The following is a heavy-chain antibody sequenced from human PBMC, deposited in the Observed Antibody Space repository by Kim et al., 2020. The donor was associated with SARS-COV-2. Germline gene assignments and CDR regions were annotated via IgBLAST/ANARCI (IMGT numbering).Heavy chain of an antibody. Sequence: SVKVSCKASGGTFSSYALSWVRQAPGHGLYCMGLLLPILALSNYAHKFQGRVTITADKSTSTAYMELSSLRSEDTAVYYCAREISGYCSSTSCYGSRNFDYSGHGPLVTVSS. CDR3: AREISGYCSSTSCYGSRNFDY. V-gene: IGHV1-69*10. J-gene: IGHJ4*01. CDR1: GGTFSSYA. D-gene: IGHD2-2*03. CDR2: LLPILALS.